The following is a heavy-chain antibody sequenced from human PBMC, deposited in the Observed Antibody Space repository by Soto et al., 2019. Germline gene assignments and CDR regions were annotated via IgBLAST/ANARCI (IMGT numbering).Heavy chain of an antibody. CDR2: ISGSVGST. V-gene: IGHV3-23*01. D-gene: IGHD3-3*01. CDR1: GFTFISYA. Sequence: GGSLRLSCAASGFTFISYAMIWVRQSPGKGLEWVSAISGSVGSTYYADSVKGRFTISRDNSKNTLYLQMNSLRAEDTAVYYCAKSHEFGVVILYYFDYWGQGTLVTVSS. CDR3: AKSHEFGVVILYYFDY. J-gene: IGHJ4*02.